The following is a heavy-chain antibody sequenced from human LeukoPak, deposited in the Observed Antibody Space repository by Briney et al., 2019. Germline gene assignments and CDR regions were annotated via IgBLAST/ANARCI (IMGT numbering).Heavy chain of an antibody. CDR1: DGSIGSYY. D-gene: IGHD2-2*01. J-gene: IGHJ6*02. CDR3: AIDWRGVPGTARYYYFGMDV. CDR2: VYYNGIT. V-gene: IGHV4-59*01. Sequence: SGTLSLTCTVSDGSIGSYYWSWIRQSPGKGLEWIGYVYYNGITNYNPSLKRRVTISVDTSKIQFSPRLTSVTAADTAVYYCAIDWRGVPGTARYYYFGMDVWGRGATVTVSS.